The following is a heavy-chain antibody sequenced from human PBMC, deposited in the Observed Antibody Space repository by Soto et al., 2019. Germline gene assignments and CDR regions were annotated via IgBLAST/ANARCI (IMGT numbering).Heavy chain of an antibody. Sequence: ASVKVSCKASGYTFTSYDINWVRQATGQGLEWMGWMNPNSGNTDYAQKFQGRVTMTRNTSISTAYMELSSLRSEDTAMYYCARTSAAGKYYYGMDVWGQGTTVTVSS. CDR1: GYTFTSYD. CDR2: MNPNSGNT. CDR3: ARTSAAGKYYYGMDV. V-gene: IGHV1-8*01. J-gene: IGHJ6*02. D-gene: IGHD6-13*01.